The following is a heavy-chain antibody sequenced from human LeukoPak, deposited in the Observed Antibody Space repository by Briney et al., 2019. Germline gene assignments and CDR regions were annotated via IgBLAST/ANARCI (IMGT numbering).Heavy chain of an antibody. J-gene: IGHJ4*02. Sequence: GGSLRLSCAASGFTFSSYSMNWVRQAPGKGLEWVSYISGSSTTIYYADSVKGRFTISRDNAKNSLYLQMNSLRAEDTAVYYCARAYYDFWSGYYTDYWGQGTLVTVSS. CDR1: GFTFSSYS. CDR2: ISGSSTTI. CDR3: ARAYYDFWSGYYTDY. D-gene: IGHD3-3*01. V-gene: IGHV3-48*04.